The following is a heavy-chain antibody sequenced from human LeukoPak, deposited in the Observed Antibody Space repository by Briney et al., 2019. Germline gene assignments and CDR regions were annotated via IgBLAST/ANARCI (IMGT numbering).Heavy chain of an antibody. CDR3: ARSRSSRANGGYYFDR. J-gene: IGHJ4*02. V-gene: IGHV1-2*02. Sequence: ASVKVSCKASGYTFTDYYIHWVRQAPGHELEWMGWIYPNSGGTNYSQSFLDRVTLTRDTSISPAYMELSRLRSDDTAVYYCARSRSSRANGGYYFDRWGQGSLVTVSS. D-gene: IGHD4/OR15-4a*01. CDR1: GYTFTDYY. CDR2: IYPNSGGT.